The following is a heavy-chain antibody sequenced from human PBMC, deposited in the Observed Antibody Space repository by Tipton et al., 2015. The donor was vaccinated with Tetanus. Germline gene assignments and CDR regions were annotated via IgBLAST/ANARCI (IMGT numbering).Heavy chain of an antibody. J-gene: IGHJ6*02. CDR1: GFPFMTYW. CDR2: IKRDGSEQ. Sequence: SLRLSCAASGFPFMTYWMTWVRQAPGKGLEWVANIKRDGSEQHYVDSVKGRFTISRDNAKNSLYLQMNSLRAEDTAVYYCARCSGGACYRGNHYYYGMDVWGQGTTVTVSS. V-gene: IGHV3-7*01. CDR3: ARCSGGACYRGNHYYYGMDV. D-gene: IGHD2-15*01.